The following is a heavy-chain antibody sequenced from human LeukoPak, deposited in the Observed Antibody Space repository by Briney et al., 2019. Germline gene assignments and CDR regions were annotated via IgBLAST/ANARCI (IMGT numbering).Heavy chain of an antibody. CDR1: GFTFSSYG. CDR2: IWYDGSNK. D-gene: IGHD2-21*01. Sequence: PGRSLRLSCAASGFTFSSYGMHWVRQAPGKGLEWVAVIWYDGSNKYYADSVKGRFTISRDNSKNTLYLQMNSPRVEDTAVYYCAKDRDSPGFNWFDPWDQGTLVTVSS. J-gene: IGHJ5*02. V-gene: IGHV3-33*06. CDR3: AKDRDSPGFNWFDP.